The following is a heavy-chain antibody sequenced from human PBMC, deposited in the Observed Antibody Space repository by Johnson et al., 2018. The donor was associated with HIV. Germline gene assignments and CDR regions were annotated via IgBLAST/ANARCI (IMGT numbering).Heavy chain of an antibody. J-gene: IGHJ3*02. Sequence: QVQLVESGGGLVKPGGSLRLSCAASGFTFADYYMNWMRQAPGKGLEWVSHISSSGSTIYYADSVKGRFTISRDNSKNTLYLQMNSLRVEDTAVYYCARGLQSMTVVVTRGAFDIWGQGTMVTVSS. CDR3: ARGLQSMTVVVTRGAFDI. D-gene: IGHD2-2*01. CDR1: GFTFADYY. V-gene: IGHV3-11*01. CDR2: ISSSGSTI.